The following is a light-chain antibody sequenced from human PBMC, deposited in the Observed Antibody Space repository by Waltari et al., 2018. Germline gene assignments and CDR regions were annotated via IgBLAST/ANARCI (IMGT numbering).Light chain of an antibody. CDR2: KDS. CDR1: ALPKQY. Sequence: SYELPQPPSVSVSPGQTARITCSGDALPKQYSYWYQQKPGQAPVLVIYKDSERPSGSPERFSGSSSGTTVTLTISGVQAEDEADYYCQSADSSGTPVFGGGTKLTVL. V-gene: IGLV3-25*03. J-gene: IGLJ2*01. CDR3: QSADSSGTPV.